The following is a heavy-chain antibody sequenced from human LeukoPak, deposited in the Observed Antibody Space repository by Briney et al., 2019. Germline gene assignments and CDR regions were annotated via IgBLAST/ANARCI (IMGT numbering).Heavy chain of an antibody. D-gene: IGHD3-3*01. CDR1: GFTVSSNY. Sequence: GGSLRLSCAASGFTVSSNYMSWVRQAPGKGLEWVSVIYSGGSTYYADSVKGRFTIPRDNSKNTLYLQMNSLRAEDTAVYYCARRRTIFGSYYGMDVWGQGTTVTVSS. CDR3: ARRRTIFGSYYGMDV. V-gene: IGHV3-53*01. J-gene: IGHJ6*02. CDR2: IYSGGST.